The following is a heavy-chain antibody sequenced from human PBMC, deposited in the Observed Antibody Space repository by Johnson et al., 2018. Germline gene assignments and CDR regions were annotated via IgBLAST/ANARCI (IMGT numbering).Heavy chain of an antibody. D-gene: IGHD6-19*01. CDR3: TKTHSSGWGMDV. V-gene: IGHV3-43*01. CDR1: GFTFDDYV. CDR2: ISWDGTSA. J-gene: IGHJ6*02. Sequence: VQLVESGGVVVQPGGSLRLSCAASGFTFDDYVMHWVRQAPGKGLEWVSLISWDGTSAYYADSMKGRFTITRDNSKNSLYLQMSRLRTEDTALYYCTKTHSSGWGMDVWGQGTTVTVSS.